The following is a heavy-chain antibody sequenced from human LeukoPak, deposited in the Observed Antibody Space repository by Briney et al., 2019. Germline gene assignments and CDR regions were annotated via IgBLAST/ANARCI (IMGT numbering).Heavy chain of an antibody. CDR3: ARHYDAGKDDAFHI. CDR2: ISAYNGDT. CDR1: GYTFINYG. D-gene: IGHD3-10*01. V-gene: IGHV1-18*01. J-gene: IGHJ3*02. Sequence: ASVKVSCKASGYTFINYGISWVRQAPGQGLEWMGWISAYNGDTNYAQKVQGRVTMTTETSTGTVYMELRSLRSDDTAVYYCARHYDAGKDDAFHIWGQGTMVTVSS.